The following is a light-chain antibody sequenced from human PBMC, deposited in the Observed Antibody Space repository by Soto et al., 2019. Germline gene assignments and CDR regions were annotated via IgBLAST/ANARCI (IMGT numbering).Light chain of an antibody. CDR3: HQCGNSWWT. J-gene: IGKJ1*01. Sequence: EVVLTQSPNTLSLSPGESATLSCRASQAVSSTYLVWYQQKPGLAPRLLIYGASSRAPGISDRFSGSGSGTYFTLTISRVEPEDFAVYYCHQCGNSWWTFGEGTKVEIK. V-gene: IGKV3-20*01. CDR2: GAS. CDR1: QAVSSTY.